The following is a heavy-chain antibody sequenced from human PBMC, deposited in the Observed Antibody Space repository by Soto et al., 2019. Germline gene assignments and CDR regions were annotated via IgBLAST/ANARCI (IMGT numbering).Heavy chain of an antibody. CDR3: ARAGISMIVVDRFDY. V-gene: IGHV3-7*04. CDR1: GFTFSSYW. CDR2: IKQDGSEK. J-gene: IGHJ4*02. Sequence: PGGSLRLSCAASGFTFSSYWMSWVRQAPGKGLEWVANIKQDGSEKYYVDSVKGRFTISRDNPKNSLYLQMNSLRAEDTAVYYCARAGISMIVVDRFDYWGQGTLVTVSS. D-gene: IGHD3-22*01.